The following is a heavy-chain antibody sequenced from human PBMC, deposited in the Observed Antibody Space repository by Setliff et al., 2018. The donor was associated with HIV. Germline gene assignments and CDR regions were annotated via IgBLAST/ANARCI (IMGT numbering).Heavy chain of an antibody. CDR3: ARRGSSYNFWSGYSYYGLDV. J-gene: IGHJ6*02. CDR2: ISSSASAL. CDR1: GFSFSEYE. V-gene: IGHV3-48*03. D-gene: IGHD3-3*01. Sequence: GGSLRLSCVASGFSFSEYEMIWVRQAPGKGLESISYISSSASALYYADSVKGRFTISRDNANNSLSLLMVSLRAGDTGLYFCARRGSSYNFWSGYSYYGLDVWGQGTTVTVSS.